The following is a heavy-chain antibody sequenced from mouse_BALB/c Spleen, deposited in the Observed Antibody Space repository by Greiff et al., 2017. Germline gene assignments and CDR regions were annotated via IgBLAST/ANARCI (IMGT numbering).Heavy chain of an antibody. CDR2: IWAGGST. Sequence: VQLQESGPGLVAPSQSLSITCTVSGFSLTSYGVHWVRQPPGKGLEWLGVIWAGGSTNYNSALMSRLSISKDNSKSQVFLKMNSLQTDDTAMYYCATLLLRTYWYFDVWGAGTTVTVSS. D-gene: IGHD1-1*01. CDR3: ATLLLRTYWYFDV. CDR1: GFSLTSYG. V-gene: IGHV2-9*02. J-gene: IGHJ1*01.